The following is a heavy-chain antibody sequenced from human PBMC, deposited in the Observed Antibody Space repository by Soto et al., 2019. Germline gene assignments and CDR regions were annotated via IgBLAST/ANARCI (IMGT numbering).Heavy chain of an antibody. V-gene: IGHV1-8*01. CDR1: GYTFTSYD. D-gene: IGHD6-13*01. CDR2: MNPNSGNT. J-gene: IGHJ6*03. CDR3: ARRYSSSWTRYYYMDV. Sequence: ASVKVSCKASGYTFTSYDINWVRQATGQGLEWMGWMNPNSGNTGYAQKFQGRVTMTRNTSISTAYMELSSLRSEDTAVYYCARRYSSSWTRYYYMDVWGEGTTVTVSS.